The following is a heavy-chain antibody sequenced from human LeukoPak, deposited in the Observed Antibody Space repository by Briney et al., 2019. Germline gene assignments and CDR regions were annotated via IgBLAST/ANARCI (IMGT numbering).Heavy chain of an antibody. CDR3: AKGLRTGVGPYMGYHYYMDV. D-gene: IGHD3-16*01. CDR2: INDNGDGT. J-gene: IGHJ6*03. V-gene: IGHV3-23*01. CDR1: GFTFSTYA. Sequence: GGSLRLSCAASGFTFSTYAMSWVRQAPGKGLKWVSTINDNGDGTYYADSVKGRFTISRDNSYNTVSLQMNSLRDEDTGVYYCAKGLRTGVGPYMGYHYYMDVWGKGATVTVSS.